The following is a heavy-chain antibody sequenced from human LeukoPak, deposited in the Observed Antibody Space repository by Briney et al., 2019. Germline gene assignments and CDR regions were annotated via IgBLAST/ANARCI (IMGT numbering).Heavy chain of an antibody. V-gene: IGHV4-59*12. J-gene: IGHJ3*02. Sequence: SETLSLTCTVSGGSISSYYWSWIRQPPGKGLEWIGYIYYSGSTNYNPSLKSRVTISVDKSKNQFSLKLSSVTAADTAVYYCASRRGYSGYGNAFDIWGQGTMVTVSS. CDR2: IYYSGST. CDR1: GGSISSYY. D-gene: IGHD5-12*01. CDR3: ASRRGYSGYGNAFDI.